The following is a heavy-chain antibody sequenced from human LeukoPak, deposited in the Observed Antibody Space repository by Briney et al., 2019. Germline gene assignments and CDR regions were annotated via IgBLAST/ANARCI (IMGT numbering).Heavy chain of an antibody. CDR2: IYYSGGT. Sequence: KPSETLSLTCTVSGGSISSYYWSWIRQPPGKGLEWIGYIYYSGGTNYNPSLKSRVTISVDTSKNQFSLKLSSVTAADTAVYYCARDGPVSGAKAVWGYWGQGTLVTVSS. V-gene: IGHV4-59*12. D-gene: IGHD1/OR15-1a*01. J-gene: IGHJ4*02. CDR3: ARDGPVSGAKAVWGY. CDR1: GGSISSYY.